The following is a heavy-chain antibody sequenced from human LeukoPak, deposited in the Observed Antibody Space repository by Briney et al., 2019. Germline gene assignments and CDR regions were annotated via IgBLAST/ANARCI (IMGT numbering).Heavy chain of an antibody. Sequence: GASVKVSCKASGYTFTSYDINWVRQATGQGPEWMGWMNPNSGNTGYAQKFQGRVTITRNTSISTAYMELSSLRSEDTAVYYCASGRGIGYDFWSGPYTSTFDYWGQGTLVTVSS. CDR3: ASGRGIGYDFWSGPYTSTFDY. CDR1: GYTFTSYD. CDR2: MNPNSGNT. V-gene: IGHV1-8*03. D-gene: IGHD3-3*01. J-gene: IGHJ4*02.